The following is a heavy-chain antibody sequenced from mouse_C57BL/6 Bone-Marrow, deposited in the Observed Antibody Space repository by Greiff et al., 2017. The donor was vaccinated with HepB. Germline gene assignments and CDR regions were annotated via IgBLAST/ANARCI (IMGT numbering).Heavy chain of an antibody. Sequence: QVQLQQPGAELVKPGASVKLSCKASGYTFTSYWMHWVKQRPGRGLEWIGRIDPNSGGTKYNEKFKSKATLTVDKPSSTAYMQLSSLTSEDSAVYYGALRGIYYDYDGYYFDYWGQGTTLTVSS. V-gene: IGHV1-72*01. D-gene: IGHD2-4*01. J-gene: IGHJ2*01. CDR2: IDPNSGGT. CDR3: ALRGIYYDYDGYYFDY. CDR1: GYTFTSYW.